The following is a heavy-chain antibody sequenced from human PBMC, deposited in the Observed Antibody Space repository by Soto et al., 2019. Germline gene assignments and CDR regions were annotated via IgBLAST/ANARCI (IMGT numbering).Heavy chain of an antibody. CDR3: ARDEKDVLLWFGESSDAFDI. V-gene: IGHV1-18*01. CDR1: GYTFTSYG. D-gene: IGHD3-10*01. CDR2: ISAYNGNT. J-gene: IGHJ3*02. Sequence: ASVKVSCKASGYTFTSYGISWVRQAPGQGLEWMGWISAYNGNTNYAQKLQGRVTMTTDTSTSTAYMELRSLRSDDTAVYYCARDEKDVLLWFGESSDAFDIWGQGTMVTVSS.